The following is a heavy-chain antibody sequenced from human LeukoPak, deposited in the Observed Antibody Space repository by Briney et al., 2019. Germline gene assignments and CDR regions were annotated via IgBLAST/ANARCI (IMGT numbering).Heavy chain of an antibody. CDR3: AREFRKGWDWFDP. V-gene: IGHV4-34*01. Sequence: SETLSLTCAVYGGSFSGYYWSWIRQPPGKGLEWIGEINHSGSTNYNPSLKSRVTISADTSKNQFSLKLSSVTAADTAVYYCAREFRKGWDWFDPWGQGTLVTVSS. D-gene: IGHD1-26*01. CDR2: INHSGST. J-gene: IGHJ5*02. CDR1: GGSFSGYY.